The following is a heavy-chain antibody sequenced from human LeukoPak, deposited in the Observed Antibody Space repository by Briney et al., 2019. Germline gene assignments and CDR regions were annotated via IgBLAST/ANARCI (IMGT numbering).Heavy chain of an antibody. CDR1: GYTFTVYF. CDR2: INPNSGGT. D-gene: IGHD2-2*01. J-gene: IGHJ3*02. Sequence: ASVKVSFKASGYTFTVYFIHWVRQAPGQGLEWMGWINPNSGGTHYTQKFQGRVTMTRDTSISTAYMELSRLTSDDTAVYYCAREDEVVDAFDIWGQGTMVTVSS. CDR3: AREDEVVDAFDI. V-gene: IGHV1-2*02.